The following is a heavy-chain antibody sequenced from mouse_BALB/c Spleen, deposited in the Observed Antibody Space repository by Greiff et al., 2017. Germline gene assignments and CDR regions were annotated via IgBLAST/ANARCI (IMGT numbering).Heavy chain of an antibody. CDR1: GYAFSSYW. D-gene: IGHD2-4*01. Sequence: QVQLQQSGAELVRPGSSVKISCKASGYAFSSYWMNWVKQRPGQGLEWIGQIYPGDGDTNYNGKFKGKATLTADKSSSTAYMQLSSLTSEDSAVYFCARGITTRGTWFAYWGQGTLVTVSA. J-gene: IGHJ3*01. CDR2: IYPGDGDT. CDR3: ARGITTRGTWFAY. V-gene: IGHV1-80*01.